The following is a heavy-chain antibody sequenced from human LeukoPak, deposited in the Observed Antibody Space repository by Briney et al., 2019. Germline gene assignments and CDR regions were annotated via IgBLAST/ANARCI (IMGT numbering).Heavy chain of an antibody. V-gene: IGHV3-48*01. D-gene: IGHD3-10*02. CDR1: GFTFSSYA. Sequence: GGSLRLSCAASGFTFSSYAMSWVRQAPGKGLEWVSYISSSSSTIYYADSVKGRFTISRDNAKNSVYLQMNSLRAEDTAVYYCAELGITMIGGVWGKGTTVTISS. CDR3: AELGITMIGGV. J-gene: IGHJ6*04. CDR2: ISSSSSTI.